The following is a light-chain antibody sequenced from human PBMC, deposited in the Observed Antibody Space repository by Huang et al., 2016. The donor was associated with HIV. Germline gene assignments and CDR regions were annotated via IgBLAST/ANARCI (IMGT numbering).Light chain of an antibody. CDR1: QSVSSY. J-gene: IGKJ4*01. CDR2: DTS. V-gene: IGKV3-11*01. Sequence: LTQSPATLSLSPGERAILPCRASQSVSSYLAWYQQKPGQAPRLLIYDTSSRATCIPARFSCSGSGTDFTLTISSLESEDFALYYCQQRSNWPLTFGGGTKIEIK. CDR3: QQRSNWPLT.